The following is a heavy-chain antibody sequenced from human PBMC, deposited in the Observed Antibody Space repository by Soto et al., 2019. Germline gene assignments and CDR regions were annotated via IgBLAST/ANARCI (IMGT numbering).Heavy chain of an antibody. Sequence: QVQLQESGPGLVKPSETLSLTCTVSGGSISSYYWCWIQQPPGKELQLIGYIYYSGSTKYNPSLKSSVNISVDTSKNQSSLKLGSVTAADTAVYYCASDHGDEGWFDPWGQGTQVTVS. CDR3: ASDHGDEGWFDP. J-gene: IGHJ5*02. D-gene: IGHD4-17*01. V-gene: IGHV4-59*01. CDR2: IYYSGST. CDR1: GGSISSYY.